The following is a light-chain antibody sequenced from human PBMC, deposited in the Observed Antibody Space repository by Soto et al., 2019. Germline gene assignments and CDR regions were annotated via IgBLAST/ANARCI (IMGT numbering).Light chain of an antibody. Sequence: QSALTQPASVSGSPGQSITISCTGTSSDVGGYNYVSWYQQHPGKAPKLMIYDVSNRPSGVSNRFSGSKSGNTASLTISGFQAEDEADDYCSSYTSSSTLGGVFGTGTKLTVL. CDR1: SSDVGGYNY. V-gene: IGLV2-14*01. CDR3: SSYTSSSTLGGV. J-gene: IGLJ1*01. CDR2: DVS.